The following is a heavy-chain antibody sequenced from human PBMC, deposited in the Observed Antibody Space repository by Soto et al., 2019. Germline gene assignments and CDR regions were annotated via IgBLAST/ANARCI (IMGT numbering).Heavy chain of an antibody. CDR2: IHPGDSDT. J-gene: IGHJ4*02. CDR3: ASPGQNRDRPLAF. Sequence: PGESLKISCKGSGYFFSSQWIAWVRLMPGKGLEWMGIIHPGDSDTRYSPSFQGQVTISVDGSINTAYLQSRSLEASDTAVYYCASPGQNRDRPLAFWGQGTLVTVS. D-gene: IGHD1-1*01. V-gene: IGHV5-51*01. CDR1: GYFFSSQW.